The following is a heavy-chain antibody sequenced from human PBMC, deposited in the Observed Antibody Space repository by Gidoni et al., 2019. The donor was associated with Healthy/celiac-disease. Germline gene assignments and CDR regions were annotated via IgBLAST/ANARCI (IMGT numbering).Heavy chain of an antibody. V-gene: IGHV3-23*01. CDR3: ANQGRFTGAIAFDI. CDR1: GFTFSSYA. CDR2: ISGGGGST. J-gene: IGHJ3*02. Sequence: EVQLLESGGGVVQPGGSLGLPCAASGFTFSSYAMGWGRQTPGRGLEWVSAISGGGGSTYDADSVEGRFTISGDNTKNTLYLQMNSLRAEDTAVYYCANQGRFTGAIAFDIWGQGTMVTVSS. D-gene: IGHD3-16*01.